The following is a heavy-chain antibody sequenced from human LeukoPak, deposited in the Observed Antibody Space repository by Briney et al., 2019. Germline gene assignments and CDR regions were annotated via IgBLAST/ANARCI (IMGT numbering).Heavy chain of an antibody. Sequence: QPGGSLRLSCAASGLTFSSHWMFWVSQAPGKGLVWVSQTDRDGKSTGYADSVKGRFTISRDNAKNTVYLQMNSLRAEDTAVYYCAAESSDWSAFDIWGQGTMVTVSA. V-gene: IGHV3-74*01. J-gene: IGHJ3*02. CDR2: TDRDGKST. CDR1: GLTFSSHW. D-gene: IGHD6-19*01. CDR3: AAESSDWSAFDI.